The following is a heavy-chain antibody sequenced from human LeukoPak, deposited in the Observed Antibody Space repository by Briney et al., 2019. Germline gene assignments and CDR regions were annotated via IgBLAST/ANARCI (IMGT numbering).Heavy chain of an antibody. V-gene: IGHV1-18*01. CDR1: GYTVTSYG. Sequence: ASVKVSCTASGYTVTSYGISWVRQAPGQGLEWMGWISAYNGNTNYAQKLQGRVTMTTETSTSTAYMELRSLRSDDTAVYYCARRGAVSTVTTGDYYYYYMDVWGKGTTVTVSS. CDR2: ISAYNGNT. CDR3: ARRGAVSTVTTGDYYYYYMDV. J-gene: IGHJ6*03. D-gene: IGHD4-17*01.